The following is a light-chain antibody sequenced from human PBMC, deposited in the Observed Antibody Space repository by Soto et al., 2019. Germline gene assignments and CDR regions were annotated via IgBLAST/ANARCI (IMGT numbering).Light chain of an antibody. V-gene: IGKV3-20*01. CDR3: QQFGSSPYT. Sequence: IVLTHSPGTLSLSPGERATLSCRASQTIGSNYLAWYQQKPGQAPRLLSNGASSRATGIPDRFSGSGSGTDFTLTISRMEPEDFAVYYCQQFGSSPYTFGQGTKVDIK. J-gene: IGKJ2*01. CDR1: QTIGSNY. CDR2: GAS.